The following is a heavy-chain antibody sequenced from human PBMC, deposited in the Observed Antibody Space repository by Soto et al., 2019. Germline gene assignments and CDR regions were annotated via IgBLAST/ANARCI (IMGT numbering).Heavy chain of an antibody. CDR2: IYHSGST. D-gene: IGHD3-22*01. CDR1: GGSISSGGYS. CDR3: ARGAPVVNDY. J-gene: IGHJ4*02. Sequence: QLQLQESGSGLVKPSQTLSLTCAVSGGSISSGGYSWSWIRQPPGKGLEWIGYIYHSGSTYYNPSRKSRVTRSGDRTKNQFSQKLSSVTAADTAVYYCARGAPVVNDYWGQGTLVTVSS. V-gene: IGHV4-30-2*01.